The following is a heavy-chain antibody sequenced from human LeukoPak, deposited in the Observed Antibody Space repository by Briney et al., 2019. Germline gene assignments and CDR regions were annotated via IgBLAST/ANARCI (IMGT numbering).Heavy chain of an antibody. CDR2: VYYSGST. CDR1: GASVSSGSYS. Sequence: SETLSLTCTVSGASVSSGSYSWNWIRQPPGKGLEWIGYVYYSGSTSYNPSLKSRVTISLDTSKHQFSLKLNSVTAADTAVYYCARHAYCGGDCFGGAFEIWGQGTMVTVSS. V-gene: IGHV4-61*01. CDR3: ARHAYCGGDCFGGAFEI. D-gene: IGHD2-21*02. J-gene: IGHJ3*02.